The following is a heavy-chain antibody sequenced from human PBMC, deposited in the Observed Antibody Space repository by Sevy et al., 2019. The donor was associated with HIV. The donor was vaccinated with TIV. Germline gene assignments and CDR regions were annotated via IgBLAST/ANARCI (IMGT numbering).Heavy chain of an antibody. CDR2: IRYDGSNK. Sequence: GGSLRLSCAASGFTFSSYGMHWVRQAPGKGLEWVAFIRYDGSNKYYADSVKGRFTISRDNSKNTLYLQMNSLRAEETAVYYCAKGEGIVVVVAATPLLLGYWGQGTLVTVSS. CDR3: AKGEGIVVVVAATPLLLGY. D-gene: IGHD2-15*01. V-gene: IGHV3-30*02. CDR1: GFTFSSYG. J-gene: IGHJ4*02.